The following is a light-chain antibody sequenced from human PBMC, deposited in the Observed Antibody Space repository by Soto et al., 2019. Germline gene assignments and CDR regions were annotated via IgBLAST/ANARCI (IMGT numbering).Light chain of an antibody. Sequence: ALQLPRSQSSLSASVGDRVTISCRTSQGFGSPLAWYQHTPGKPPRLLIYDGSTLQSGVPTRFSGSGSGTKFTLTIASLQPDDFATYYCQQYETFSGTFGPGTMVDIK. CDR2: DGS. CDR1: QGFGSP. J-gene: IGKJ1*01. CDR3: QQYETFSGT. V-gene: IGKV1-13*02.